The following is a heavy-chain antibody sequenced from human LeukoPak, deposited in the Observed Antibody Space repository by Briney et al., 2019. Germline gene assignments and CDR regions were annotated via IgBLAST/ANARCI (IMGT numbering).Heavy chain of an antibody. D-gene: IGHD1-1*01. CDR3: AVIPGYNWNDGLRDY. J-gene: IGHJ4*02. Sequence: GASVKVSCKASGYTFTSITINWVRQAPGQGLEWMGWISAYNGNTNYAQKLQGRVTMTTDTSTRTIYMELRSLTSDDTAVYYCAVIPGYNWNDGLRDYWGQGTLVTVSS. CDR2: ISAYNGNT. CDR1: GYTFTSIT. V-gene: IGHV1-18*01.